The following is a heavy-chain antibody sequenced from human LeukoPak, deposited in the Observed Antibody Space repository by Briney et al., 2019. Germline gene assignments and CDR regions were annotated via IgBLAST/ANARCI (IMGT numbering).Heavy chain of an antibody. V-gene: IGHV3-7*05. CDR2: INQDGSEK. CDR3: ARFRSYNFDY. J-gene: IGHJ4*02. D-gene: IGHD1-26*01. CDR1: GFTFSSYW. Sequence: PGGSLRLSCAASGFTFSSYWMSWVRQAPGKGLEWVANINQDGSEKCYVDSLKGRFTISRDNAKNSLYLQMNSLRAEDTAVYYCARFRSYNFDYWGQGTLVTVSS.